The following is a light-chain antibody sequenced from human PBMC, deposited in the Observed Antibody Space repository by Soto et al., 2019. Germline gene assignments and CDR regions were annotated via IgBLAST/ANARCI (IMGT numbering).Light chain of an antibody. J-gene: IGLJ1*01. CDR2: EVS. Sequence: QSALTQPASVSGSPGQSITISCTGTSSDVGGYNYVSWYQQHPGKAPKLMIYEVSNRPSGDSNRISGSKSGNTASLTISGLQAEDEADYYCSSYTSSSTDDLGTGTKVTVL. CDR1: SSDVGGYNY. V-gene: IGLV2-14*01. CDR3: SSYTSSSTDD.